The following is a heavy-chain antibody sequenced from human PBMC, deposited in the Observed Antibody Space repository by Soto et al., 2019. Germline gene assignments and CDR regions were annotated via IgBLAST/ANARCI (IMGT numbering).Heavy chain of an antibody. CDR1: GFTVSSNY. CDR2: IYSGGST. CDR3: ARLGLGYCSGGSCYGDAFDI. J-gene: IGHJ3*02. V-gene: IGHV3-66*01. Sequence: GSLRLSXAASGFTVSSNYMSWVRQAPGKGLEWVSVIYSGGSTYYADSVKGRFTISRDNSKNTLYLQMNSLRAEDTAVYYCARLGLGYCSGGSCYGDAFDIWGQGTMVTISS. D-gene: IGHD2-15*01.